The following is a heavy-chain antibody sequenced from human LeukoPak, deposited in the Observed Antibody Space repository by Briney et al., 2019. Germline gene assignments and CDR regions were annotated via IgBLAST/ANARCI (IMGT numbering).Heavy chain of an antibody. CDR1: RFTFSSYS. CDR3: AREDCSGGSYYSSEAFDI. V-gene: IGHV3-21*01. Sequence: PGGSLRLSCAASRFTFSSYSMNWGRQAPGKGLEWVSSISSSSSYIYYADSVKGRFTISRDNAKNSLYLQMNSLRAEDTAVYYCAREDCSGGSYYSSEAFDIWGQGTMVTVSS. D-gene: IGHD2-15*01. CDR2: ISSSSSYI. J-gene: IGHJ3*02.